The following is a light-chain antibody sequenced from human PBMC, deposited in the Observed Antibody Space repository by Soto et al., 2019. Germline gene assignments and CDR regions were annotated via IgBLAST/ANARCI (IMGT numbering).Light chain of an antibody. CDR3: CSYAGSSTFPV. V-gene: IGLV2-23*03. CDR1: SSDDGSYNL. J-gene: IGLJ1*01. CDR2: EGS. Sequence: QSALTQPASVSGSPGQSITISCTGTSSDDGSYNLVSWYQQHPGKAPKLMIYEGSKRPSGVSNRFSGSKSGNTASLTISGLQAEDEADYYCCSYAGSSTFPVFGTGTKVTVL.